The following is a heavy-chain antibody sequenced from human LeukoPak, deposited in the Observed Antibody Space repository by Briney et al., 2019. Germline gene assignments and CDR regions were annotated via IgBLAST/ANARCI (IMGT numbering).Heavy chain of an antibody. CDR2: IYTSGST. CDR1: GGSISSGSYY. CDR3: ARDRYSYGSYYYYYMDV. D-gene: IGHD5-18*01. V-gene: IGHV4-61*02. Sequence: SQTLSLTCTVSGGSISSGSYYWSWIRQPAGKGLEWIGRIYTSGSTNYNPSLKSRVTISVDTSKNQFSLKLSSVTAADTAVYYCARDRYSYGSYYYYYMDVWGKGTTVTVSS. J-gene: IGHJ6*03.